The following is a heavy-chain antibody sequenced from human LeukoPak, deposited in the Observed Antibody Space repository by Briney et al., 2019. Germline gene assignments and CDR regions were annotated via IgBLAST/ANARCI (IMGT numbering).Heavy chain of an antibody. J-gene: IGHJ4*02. D-gene: IGHD6-13*01. Sequence: ASVKVSCKASGYSFTGYYMHWVRQAPGQGLEWMGRITPNNGGTNYAQYFQGRVTMTRDTSISTAYMELSRLRSDDTAVYYCARGGSSFLDFDYWGQGTLVIVSS. CDR1: GYSFTGYY. V-gene: IGHV1-2*06. CDR2: ITPNNGGT. CDR3: ARGGSSFLDFDY.